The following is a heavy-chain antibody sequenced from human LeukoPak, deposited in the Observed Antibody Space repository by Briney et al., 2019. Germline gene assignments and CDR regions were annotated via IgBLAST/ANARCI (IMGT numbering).Heavy chain of an antibody. J-gene: IGHJ5*02. D-gene: IGHD5-18*01. CDR1: GYTFTGYY. V-gene: IGHV1-2*02. Sequence: ASVKVSCKASGYTFTGYYMHWVRQAPGQGLEWMGWINPNSGGTNYAQKFQGRVTMTRDTSISTAYMELSRLRSDDTAVYYCARAFALGGAMVTSYWFDPWGQGTLVTVPS. CDR3: ARAFALGGAMVTSYWFDP. CDR2: INPNSGGT.